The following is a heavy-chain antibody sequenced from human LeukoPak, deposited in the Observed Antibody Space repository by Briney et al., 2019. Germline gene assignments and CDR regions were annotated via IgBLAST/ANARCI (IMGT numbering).Heavy chain of an antibody. V-gene: IGHV3-7*03. CDR3: ARGDSSGWYGN. D-gene: IGHD6-19*01. CDR2: INQDGSAK. J-gene: IGHJ4*02. CDR1: GFTFSDYW. Sequence: GGSLRLSCAASGFTFSDYWMNWVRQAPGKGLEWVANINQDGSAKYYVDPVKGRLTISRDNAKNSLYLQMNSLRAEDTAVYYCARGDSSGWYGNWGQGTLVTVSS.